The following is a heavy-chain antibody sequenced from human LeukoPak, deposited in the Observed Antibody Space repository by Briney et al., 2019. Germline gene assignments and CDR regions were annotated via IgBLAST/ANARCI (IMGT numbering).Heavy chain of an antibody. D-gene: IGHD6-13*01. J-gene: IGHJ3*02. CDR1: GGSISSGSYY. CDR3: ARGAAAGTMFAFDI. V-gene: IGHV4-61*02. CDR2: IYTSGST. Sequence: PSQTLSLTXTVSGGSISSGSYYWSWIRQPAGKGLEWIGRIYTSGSTNYNPSLKSRVTISVDTSKNQFSLKLSSVTAADTAVYYCARGAAAGTMFAFDIGGQGTMVTVSS.